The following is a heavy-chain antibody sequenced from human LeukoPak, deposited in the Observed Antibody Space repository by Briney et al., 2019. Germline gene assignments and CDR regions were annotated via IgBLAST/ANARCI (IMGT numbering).Heavy chain of an antibody. CDR3: ARDKGMKKGFDY. V-gene: IGHV3-30*01. Sequence: GGSLRLSCAASGFTFSTYNMNWVRQAPGKGLEWVAVISYDGSNKYYADSVKGRFTISRDNSKNTLYLQMNSLRAEDTAVYYCARDKGMKKGFDYWGQGTLVTVSS. D-gene: IGHD6-13*01. CDR2: ISYDGSNK. J-gene: IGHJ4*02. CDR1: GFTFSTYN.